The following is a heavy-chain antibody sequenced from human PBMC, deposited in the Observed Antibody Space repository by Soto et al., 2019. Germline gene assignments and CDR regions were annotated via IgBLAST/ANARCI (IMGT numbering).Heavy chain of an antibody. Sequence: GGSLRLSCAASGFTFSSYGMHWVRQAPGKGLEWVAVIWYDGSNKYYADSVKGRFTISRDNSKNTLYLQMNSLRAEDTAVYYCAREVIADIVLMSHGMDVWGQGTTVTVSS. CDR2: IWYDGSNK. J-gene: IGHJ6*02. CDR1: GFTFSSYG. D-gene: IGHD2-8*01. CDR3: AREVIADIVLMSHGMDV. V-gene: IGHV3-33*01.